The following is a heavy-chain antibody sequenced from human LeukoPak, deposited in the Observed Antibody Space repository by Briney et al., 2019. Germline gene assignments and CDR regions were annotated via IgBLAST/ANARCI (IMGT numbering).Heavy chain of an antibody. CDR3: AGQVRGYSYGYLDY. CDR1: GGTFGSYA. V-gene: IGHV1-46*01. Sequence: ASVKVSCKASGGTFGSYAISWVRQAPGQGLEWMGIINPSGGSTSYAQKFQGRVTMTRDTSTSTVYMELSSLRSEDTAVYYCAGQVRGYSYGYLDYWGQGTLVTVSS. J-gene: IGHJ4*02. D-gene: IGHD5-18*01. CDR2: INPSGGST.